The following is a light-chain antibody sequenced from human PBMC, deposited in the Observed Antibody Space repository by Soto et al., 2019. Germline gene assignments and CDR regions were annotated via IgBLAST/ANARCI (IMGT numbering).Light chain of an antibody. V-gene: IGKV1-17*01. J-gene: IGKJ4*01. CDR3: VQHEKLPNS. CDR2: AAS. Sequence: DIQMTQSPSSLSASVGDRVTVTCRASQDIRNVLGWYQQKPGKAPKRLIYAASSLRGGVPSRFSGSGSGTEFTLTISSLQPEDFATYDGVQHEKLPNSFGGQTEVDIK. CDR1: QDIRNV.